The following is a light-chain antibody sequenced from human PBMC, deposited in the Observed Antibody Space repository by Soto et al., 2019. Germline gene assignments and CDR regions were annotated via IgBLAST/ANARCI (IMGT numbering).Light chain of an antibody. CDR3: LQVYSFPRT. J-gene: IGKJ1*01. Sequence: DRPLTPSPSTLSGSVGDRVTITCRASQTISSWLAWYQQKPGKAPQYLIQAASILQSGVPSRFSGSGSGTEFILTINNLQPEDFASYFCLQVYSFPRTSGLGAKVDIK. CDR2: AAS. V-gene: IGKV1-5*01. CDR1: QTISSW.